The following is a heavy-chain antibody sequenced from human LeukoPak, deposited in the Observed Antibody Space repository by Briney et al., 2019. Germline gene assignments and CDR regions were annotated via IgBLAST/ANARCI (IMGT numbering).Heavy chain of an antibody. Sequence: ASVKVSCKASGYTFTSYTMHWVRQAPGQGLEWMGWIDTNAGNPTYAQGFTGRFVFSLDTSVTTAYLQISSLKAEDTAVYYCARYYYDSRGYPQFDYWGQGTLVTVSS. V-gene: IGHV7-4-1*02. J-gene: IGHJ4*02. CDR3: ARYYYDSRGYPQFDY. CDR1: GYTFTSYT. CDR2: IDTNAGNP. D-gene: IGHD3-22*01.